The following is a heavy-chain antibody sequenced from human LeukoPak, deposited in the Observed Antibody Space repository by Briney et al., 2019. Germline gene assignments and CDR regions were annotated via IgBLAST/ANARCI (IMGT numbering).Heavy chain of an antibody. Sequence: GASVKVSCKASGYTFTIYGISWVRQAPGQGLEWMGWISAYNGNTNYAQKLQGRVTMTTNTSTSTAYMELRSLRSDDTAVYYCARGRDDILTGYYDIWSGCMDVWGKGTTVTVSS. J-gene: IGHJ6*03. CDR3: ARGRDDILTGYYDIWSGCMDV. CDR1: GYTFTIYG. V-gene: IGHV1-18*01. CDR2: ISAYNGNT. D-gene: IGHD3-9*01.